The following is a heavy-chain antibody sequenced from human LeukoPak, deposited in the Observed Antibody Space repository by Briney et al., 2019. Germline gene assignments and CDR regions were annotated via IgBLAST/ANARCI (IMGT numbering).Heavy chain of an antibody. CDR2: IYSDGST. CDR1: GFTFSSSY. CDR3: ARWVVATMFDY. D-gene: IGHD5-12*01. J-gene: IGHJ4*02. Sequence: PGGSLRLSCATSGFTFSSSYLSWVRQAPGKGLEWVSVIYSDGSTYYADSVMGRFTISRDNSKNTLFLQMNSLRAEDTAVYYCARWVVATMFDYWGPGTLVTVSS. V-gene: IGHV3-66*01.